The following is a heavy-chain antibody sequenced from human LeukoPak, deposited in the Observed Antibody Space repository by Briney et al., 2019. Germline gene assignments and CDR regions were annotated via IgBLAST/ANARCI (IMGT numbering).Heavy chain of an antibody. CDR3: ARDKGSTSPNWFDP. Sequence: ASVKASCKASGYTFTGNYMHWERQAPGQGLEWMGWINPNSGGTNYAQKFQGRVTMTRDTSISTAYMELSRLRSDDTAVYYCARDKGSTSPNWFDPWGQGTLVTVSS. CDR1: GYTFTGNY. CDR2: INPNSGGT. J-gene: IGHJ5*02. D-gene: IGHD2-2*01. V-gene: IGHV1-2*02.